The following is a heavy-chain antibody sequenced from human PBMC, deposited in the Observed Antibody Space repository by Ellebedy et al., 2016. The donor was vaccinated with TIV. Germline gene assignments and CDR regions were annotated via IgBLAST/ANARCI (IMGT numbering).Heavy chain of an antibody. V-gene: IGHV4-31*01. J-gene: IGHJ4*02. CDR2: IYYSGTT. Sequence: LRLSCTVSGGSISSGGYYWSWIRQHPGKGLEWIGYIYYSGTTYYNPSLKSLVTISVDTSKNQFSLKLSSVTAADTAVYYCARTLYGSFVYWGQGTLVTVSS. CDR1: GGSISSGGYY. CDR3: ARTLYGSFVY. D-gene: IGHD3-10*01.